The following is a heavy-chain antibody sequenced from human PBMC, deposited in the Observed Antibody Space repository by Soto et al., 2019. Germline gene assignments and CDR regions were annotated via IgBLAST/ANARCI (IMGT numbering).Heavy chain of an antibody. CDR3: AREAPPGTYYYYGMDV. J-gene: IGHJ6*02. Sequence: SGFTFSSYSMNWVRQAPGKGLEWVSSISSSSSYIYYADSVKGRFTISRDNAKNSLYLQMNSLRAEDTAVYYCAREAPPGTYYYYGMDVWGQGTTVTVSS. CDR1: GFTFSSYS. CDR2: ISSSSSYI. D-gene: IGHD3-10*01. V-gene: IGHV3-21*01.